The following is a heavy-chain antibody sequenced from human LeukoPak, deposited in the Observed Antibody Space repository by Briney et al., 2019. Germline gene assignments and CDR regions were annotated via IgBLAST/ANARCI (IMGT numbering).Heavy chain of an antibody. Sequence: ASVKVSCKASGYAFTGYYMHWVRQAPGQGLEWMGWINPNSGGTNYAQKFQGWVTMTRDASISTAYMELSRLRSDDTAVYYCARDPGDDYNYYGYWGQGTLVTVSS. V-gene: IGHV1-2*04. J-gene: IGHJ4*02. CDR1: GYAFTGYY. CDR3: ARDPGDDYNYYGY. D-gene: IGHD5-24*01. CDR2: INPNSGGT.